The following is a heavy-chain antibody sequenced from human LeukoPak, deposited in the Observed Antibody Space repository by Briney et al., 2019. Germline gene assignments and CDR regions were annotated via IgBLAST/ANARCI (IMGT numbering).Heavy chain of an antibody. D-gene: IGHD1-1*01. CDR2: IYYSGST. V-gene: IGHV4-39*07. J-gene: IGHJ5*02. Sequence: SETLSLTCTVSGGSISSSSYYWGWIRQPPGKGLEWIGSIYYSGSTYYNPSLKSRVTISVDTSKNQFSLKLSSVTAADTAVYYCAREKNEFSPWGQGTLVTVSS. CDR3: AREKNEFSP. CDR1: GGSISSSSYY.